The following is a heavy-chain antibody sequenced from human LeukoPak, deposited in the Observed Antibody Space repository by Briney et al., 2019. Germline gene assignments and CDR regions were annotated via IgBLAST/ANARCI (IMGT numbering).Heavy chain of an antibody. Sequence: SVKVSCKASGGTFSKYTISWVRQRPGQGLEWMGGITPLFGTANYAQKFQGRVTITADESTSTAYMELSSLRSEDTAVYYCARRLRLIDNWFDPWGQGTLVTVSS. CDR2: ITPLFGTA. J-gene: IGHJ5*02. V-gene: IGHV1-69*13. CDR1: GGTFSKYT. CDR3: ARRLRLIDNWFDP. D-gene: IGHD5-12*01.